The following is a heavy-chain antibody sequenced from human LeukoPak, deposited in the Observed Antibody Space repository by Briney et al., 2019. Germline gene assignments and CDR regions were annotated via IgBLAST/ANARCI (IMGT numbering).Heavy chain of an antibody. CDR2: IYSGGST. J-gene: IGHJ4*02. D-gene: IGHD6-13*01. CDR1: GFTVSSNY. CDR3: AREAGSGWFIFDY. V-gene: IGHV3-53*01. Sequence: GGSLRLSCAASGFTVSSNYMSWVRQAPGKGLEWVSVIYSGGSTYYADSVKGRFTISRDNSKNTLYLQMNSLRAEDTAVYFCAREAGSGWFIFDYWGQGTLVTVSS.